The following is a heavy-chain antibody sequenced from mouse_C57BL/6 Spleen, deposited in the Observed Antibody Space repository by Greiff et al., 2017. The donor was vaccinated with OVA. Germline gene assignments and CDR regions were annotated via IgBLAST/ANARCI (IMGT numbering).Heavy chain of an antibody. Sequence: VQLQQSGPELVKPGASVKISCKASGYAFSSSWMNWVKQRPGKGLEWIGRIYPGDGDTNYNGKFKGKATLTADKSSSTAYMQLSSLTSEDSAVYFCAYYDYDDAYWGQGTQVTVSA. J-gene: IGHJ3*01. CDR2: IYPGDGDT. V-gene: IGHV1-82*01. CDR1: GYAFSSSW. D-gene: IGHD2-4*01. CDR3: AYYDYDDAY.